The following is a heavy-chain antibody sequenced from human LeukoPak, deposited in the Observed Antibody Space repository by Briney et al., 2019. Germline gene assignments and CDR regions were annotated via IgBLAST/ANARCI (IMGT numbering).Heavy chain of an antibody. V-gene: IGHV3-74*03. CDR1: GFTFSSYW. CDR3: AREGRVSGYDFDC. J-gene: IGHJ4*02. Sequence: TGGSLRLSCAASGFTFSSYWMHWVRQAPGKGLVWDSRINSDGGSITYADSVKGRFTISRDNAKNTLYLQMNSLRVEDTAVYYCAREGRVSGYDFDCWGQGTLVTVSS. CDR2: INSDGGSI. D-gene: IGHD5-12*01.